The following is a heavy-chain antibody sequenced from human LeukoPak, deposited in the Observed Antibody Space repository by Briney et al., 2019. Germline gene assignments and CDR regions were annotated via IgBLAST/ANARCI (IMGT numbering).Heavy chain of an antibody. J-gene: IGHJ3*02. V-gene: IGHV4-61*01. CDR2: IYYSGST. CDR3: ARESSRDAFDI. Sequence: PSETLSLTCTVSGGSVSSGSYYWSWLRQPPGKGLEWIGYIYYSGSTNYNPSLKSRVTISVDTSKNQFSLKLSSVTAADTAVYYCARESSRDAFDIWGQGTMVTVSS. CDR1: GGSVSSGSYY. D-gene: IGHD3-16*02.